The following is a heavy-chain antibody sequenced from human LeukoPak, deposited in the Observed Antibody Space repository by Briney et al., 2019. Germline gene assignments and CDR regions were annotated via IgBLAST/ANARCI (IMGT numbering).Heavy chain of an antibody. CDR3: VSFYETD. V-gene: IGHV3-74*01. CDR1: GNYW. J-gene: IGHJ4*02. CDR2: INSDGSWT. D-gene: IGHD2-2*01. Sequence: GGSLRLSCAASGNYWMHWVRQAPGKGLVWVSHINSDGSWTGYADSEKGRFTISKDNAKNTVYLQMNNLRAEDTAVYYCVSFYETDWGRGTLVTVSS.